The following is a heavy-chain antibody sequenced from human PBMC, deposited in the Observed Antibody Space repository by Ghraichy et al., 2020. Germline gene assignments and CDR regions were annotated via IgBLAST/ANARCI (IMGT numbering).Heavy chain of an antibody. CDR2: ISYDGSNK. V-gene: IGHV3-30*18. D-gene: IGHD3-10*01. CDR1: GFTFSSYG. CDR3: AKGIMVRGVMGY. J-gene: IGHJ4*02. Sequence: GSLRLSCAASGFTFSSYGMHWVRQAPGKGLEWVAVISYDGSNKYYADSVKGRFTISRDNSKNTLYLQMNSLRAEDTAVYYCAKGIMVRGVMGYWGQGTLVTVSS.